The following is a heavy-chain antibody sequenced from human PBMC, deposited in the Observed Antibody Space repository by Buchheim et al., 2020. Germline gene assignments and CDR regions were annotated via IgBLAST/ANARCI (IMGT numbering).Heavy chain of an antibody. V-gene: IGHV3-23*01. CDR1: GFTFSSYA. D-gene: IGHD3-22*01. CDR2: ISGSGGST. Sequence: EVQLLESGGGLVQPGGSLRLSCAASGFTFSSYAMIWVRQAPGKGLEWVSAISGSGGSTYYADSVKGRFTISRDISKRTLYLQMNSLRAEDTAVYYCAKDLDSSGYYPMGMDVWGQGTT. CDR3: AKDLDSSGYYPMGMDV. J-gene: IGHJ6*02.